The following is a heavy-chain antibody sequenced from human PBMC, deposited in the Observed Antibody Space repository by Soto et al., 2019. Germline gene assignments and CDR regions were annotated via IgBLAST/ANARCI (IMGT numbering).Heavy chain of an antibody. CDR2: INPSGDST. Sequence: ASVKVSCKGAGYTFSNYYMHWVRQAPGQGLERMGIINPSGDSTSCAQEFQGRVTMTRETSTSTLYMELSSLRSEDTAVYYCARATRSGSPHFDHWGQVTLVTVSS. CDR1: GYTFSNYY. CDR3: ARATRSGSPHFDH. V-gene: IGHV1-46*01. D-gene: IGHD5-12*01. J-gene: IGHJ4*02.